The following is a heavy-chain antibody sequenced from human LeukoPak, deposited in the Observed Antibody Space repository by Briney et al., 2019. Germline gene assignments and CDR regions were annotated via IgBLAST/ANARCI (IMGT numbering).Heavy chain of an antibody. Sequence: QPGGSLRLSCAASGFTFSSYGMSWVREAPGKGLEWVANIKQDGSEKYYGDSVKGRFTISRDNAKNSLYLQMNSLRAEDTAVYYCARVSFYYDSSGYHNWFDPWGQGTLVTVSS. V-gene: IGHV3-7*01. D-gene: IGHD3-22*01. CDR2: IKQDGSEK. CDR1: GFTFSSYG. J-gene: IGHJ5*02. CDR3: ARVSFYYDSSGYHNWFDP.